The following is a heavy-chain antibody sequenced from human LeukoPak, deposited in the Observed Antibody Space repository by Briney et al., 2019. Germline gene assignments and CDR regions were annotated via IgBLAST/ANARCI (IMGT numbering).Heavy chain of an antibody. CDR2: INPNTGDT. J-gene: IGHJ5*02. CDR3: ARGYCTGTPCPPRSPEFDP. Sequence: ASVKVSCKASGYTFTSYYLHWVRQAPGQGPERGGGINPNTGDTNYAQKFQGRVTMTRDTSISAAYVEVNTLRSDDTAVYFCARGYCTGTPCPPRSPEFDPWGQGTLVTVSS. CDR1: GYTFTSYY. D-gene: IGHD2-8*02. V-gene: IGHV1-2*02.